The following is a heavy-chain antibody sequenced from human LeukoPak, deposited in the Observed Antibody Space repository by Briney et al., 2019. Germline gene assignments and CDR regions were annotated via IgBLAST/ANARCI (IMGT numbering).Heavy chain of an antibody. CDR3: AREFYSYGVFDY. V-gene: IGHV3-21*01. CDR2: ISSSYNYI. J-gene: IGHJ4*02. D-gene: IGHD5-18*01. CDR1: GFPFRSYS. Sequence: SLRLSCAASGFPFRSYSMNWVRHAPGKGLGWVSSISSSYNYIYYADSLKGRFTVSRDNAKNSLYLQMNSLRAKDTAVYYCAREFYSYGVFDYWGQGTLVTVSS.